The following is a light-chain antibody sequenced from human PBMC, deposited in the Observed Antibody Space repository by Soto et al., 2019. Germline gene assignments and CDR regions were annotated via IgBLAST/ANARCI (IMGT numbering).Light chain of an antibody. Sequence: QSALTQPASVSGSPGQSITISCTGTSSDVGGYNYVSWYQHHPGKAPKLVIYDVSNRPSGVSNRFSGSKSGNTASLTISGLQDEDEADYYCASYTSSGTPYVFGTGTKLTVL. CDR2: DVS. CDR1: SSDVGGYNY. J-gene: IGLJ1*01. V-gene: IGLV2-14*03. CDR3: ASYTSSGTPYV.